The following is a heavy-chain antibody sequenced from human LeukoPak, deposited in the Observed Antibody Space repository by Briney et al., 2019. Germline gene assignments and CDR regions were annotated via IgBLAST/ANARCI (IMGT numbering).Heavy chain of an antibody. CDR3: AKEEPGIGFDI. Sequence: ASVKVSCKASGYTFTGYYMHWVRQAPGQGLEWMGWINPNSDGTKFAQKFQGRISLTRDTSISTAYMELSSLRSDDTAVYYCAKEEPGIGFDIWGQGTLVTVSP. J-gene: IGHJ3*02. CDR1: GYTFTGYY. V-gene: IGHV1-2*02. D-gene: IGHD1-14*01. CDR2: INPNSDGT.